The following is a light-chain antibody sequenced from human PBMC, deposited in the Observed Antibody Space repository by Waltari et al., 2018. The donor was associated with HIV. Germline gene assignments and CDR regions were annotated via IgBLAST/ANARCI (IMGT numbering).Light chain of an antibody. CDR2: DDS. CDR3: QVCDTSNDHPYV. CDR1: NIGSKG. Sequence: SYVLTQPPSVSVAPGQTASITCGGNNIGSKGVHWYQQKPGQAPVLVVYDDSGRPSRIPERFSGSNSVNTATLTISTVEAGDEADYYCQVCDTSNDHPYVFGTGTKVTVL. J-gene: IGLJ1*01. V-gene: IGLV3-21*02.